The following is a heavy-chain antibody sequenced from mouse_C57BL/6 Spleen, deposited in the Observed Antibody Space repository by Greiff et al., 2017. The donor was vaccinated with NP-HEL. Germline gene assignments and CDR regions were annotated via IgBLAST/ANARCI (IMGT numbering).Heavy chain of an antibody. CDR3: ARGRREYYFDY. CDR2: IYPGDGDT. J-gene: IGHJ2*01. V-gene: IGHV1-82*01. CDR1: GYAFSSSW. Sequence: VQLQESGPELVKPGASVKISCKASGYAFSSSWMNWVKQRPGKGLEWIGRIYPGDGDTNYNGKFKGKATLTADKSSSTAYMQLSSLTSEDSAVYFCARGRREYYFDYWGQGTTLTVSS.